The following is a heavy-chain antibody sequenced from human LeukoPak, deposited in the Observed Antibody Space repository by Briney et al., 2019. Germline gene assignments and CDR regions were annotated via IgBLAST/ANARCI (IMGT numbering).Heavy chain of an antibody. Sequence: GGSLRLSCAASGFTVSTNYTSWVRQAPGKGLEWVSVIYSSGSTYYADSVKGRFTIFRDNSKNTLYLQMNSLRAEDTAVYYCAKDWSDYGDYILFGYWGQGTLVTVSS. CDR2: IYSSGST. CDR3: AKDWSDYGDYILFGY. CDR1: GFTVSTNY. D-gene: IGHD4-17*01. V-gene: IGHV3-66*03. J-gene: IGHJ4*02.